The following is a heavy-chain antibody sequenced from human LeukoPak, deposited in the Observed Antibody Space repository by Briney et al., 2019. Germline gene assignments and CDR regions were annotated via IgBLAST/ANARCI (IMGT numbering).Heavy chain of an antibody. D-gene: IGHD6-19*01. Sequence: GALRLSCAASGFTFSSYGMHWVRQAPGKGLEWVAVIWYDGSNKYYADSVKGRFTISRDNSKNTLYLQMNSLRAEDTAVYYCARSSVAGTLYFDYWGQGTLATVSS. CDR1: GFTFSSYG. CDR3: ARSSVAGTLYFDY. CDR2: IWYDGSNK. J-gene: IGHJ4*02. V-gene: IGHV3-33*01.